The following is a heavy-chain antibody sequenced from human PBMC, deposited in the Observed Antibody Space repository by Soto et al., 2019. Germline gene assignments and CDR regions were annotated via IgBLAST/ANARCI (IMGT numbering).Heavy chain of an antibody. Sequence: PSETLSLTCTVSGGSIGTYYWSWIRQPPGKGLEWIGYIYYRGNTDYNPSLKSRVTISLDTPKNQFSLKLSSVTAADTAVYYCARHPGYYDILTGYTTYYFEYWGQGILVTVS. D-gene: IGHD3-9*01. CDR3: ARHPGYYDILTGYTTYYFEY. J-gene: IGHJ4*02. V-gene: IGHV4-59*08. CDR2: IYYRGNT. CDR1: GGSIGTYY.